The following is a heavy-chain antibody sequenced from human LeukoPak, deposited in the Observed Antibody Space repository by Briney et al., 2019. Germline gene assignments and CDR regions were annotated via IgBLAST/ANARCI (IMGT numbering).Heavy chain of an antibody. Sequence: PSETLSLTCDVSGASISATNWWTWVRLPPGKGLEWIGEVSHGETTNYSPSLRGRVKLSVDRATNQFSLKLTSVTAADTAVYYCGSSASERGWYGMGAFDIWGQGTMVTVSS. CDR2: VSHGETT. CDR3: GSSASERGWYGMGAFDI. V-gene: IGHV4-4*02. J-gene: IGHJ3*02. D-gene: IGHD6-19*01. CDR1: GASISATNW.